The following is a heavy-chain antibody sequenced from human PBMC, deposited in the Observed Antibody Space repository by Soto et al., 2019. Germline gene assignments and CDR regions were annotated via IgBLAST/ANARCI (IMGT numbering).Heavy chain of an antibody. CDR3: ARGSGHIVVVTAANWFDP. CDR1: GGSFSGYY. D-gene: IGHD2-21*02. V-gene: IGHV4-34*01. J-gene: IGHJ5*02. CDR2: INHSGST. Sequence: ASETLSLTCAVYGGSFSGYYWSWIRQPPGKGLEWIGEINHSGSTNYNPSLKSRVTISVDTSKNQFSLKLSSVTAADTAVYYCARGSGHIVVVTAANWFDPWGQGTLVTVSS.